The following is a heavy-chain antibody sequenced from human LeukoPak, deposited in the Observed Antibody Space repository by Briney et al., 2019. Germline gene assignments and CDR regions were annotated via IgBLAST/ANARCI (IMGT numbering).Heavy chain of an antibody. Sequence: ASVKVSCKASGYTFTGYYMFWVRQAPGQGLEWMGWINPNTGATKYAQNFQGRVTLTRDTSIRTTFMELSSLRSDDTAFYYCARDERFCNGDNHYPDLGYWGQGTLDTVSS. CDR2: INPNTGAT. J-gene: IGHJ4*02. CDR1: GYTFTGYY. D-gene: IGHD2-15*01. CDR3: ARDERFCNGDNHYPDLGY. V-gene: IGHV1-2*02.